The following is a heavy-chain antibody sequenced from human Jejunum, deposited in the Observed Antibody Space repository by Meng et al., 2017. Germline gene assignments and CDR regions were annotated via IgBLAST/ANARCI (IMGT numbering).Heavy chain of an antibody. CDR3: AKGAMKKPFDY. Sequence: QLVESGGGLVQPGGSLGVSCAASGFTFSTSAMSWVRQAPGKGLEWVSAITITGAATSYADSVKGRFTISRDNSKNTLYLQMNSLRAEDTAVYYCAKGAMKKPFDYWGQGTLVTVSS. CDR2: ITITGAAT. V-gene: IGHV3-23*04. J-gene: IGHJ4*02. CDR1: GFTFSTSA.